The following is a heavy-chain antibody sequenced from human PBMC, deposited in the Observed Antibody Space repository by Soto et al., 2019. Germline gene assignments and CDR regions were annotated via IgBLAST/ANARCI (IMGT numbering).Heavy chain of an antibody. CDR2: TYYRSKWYN. V-gene: IGHV6-1*01. J-gene: IGHJ3*01. Sequence: QTLSLTCAISGDSVSSNSAAWNWIRQSPSRGLEWLGRTYYRSKWYNDYAVSVKSRITINPDTSKNQFSLQLNSVTPEDTAVYYCARDIVATIIPSNLAWAFDFWGQGTMVTVSS. D-gene: IGHD5-12*01. CDR1: GDSVSSNSAA. CDR3: ARDIVATIIPSNLAWAFDF.